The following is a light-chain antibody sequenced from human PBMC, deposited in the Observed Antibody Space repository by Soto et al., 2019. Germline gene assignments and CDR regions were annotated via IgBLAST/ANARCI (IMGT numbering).Light chain of an antibody. CDR3: QQYGSSPT. CDR1: QSVSSSY. J-gene: IGKJ1*01. Sequence: EIVLTQSPGTLSLSPGERATLSCRASQSVSSSYLAWYQQKPGQAPRLLIYGASRRATGIPDRFSGSGSVTDFTLTISRLEPEDFAVYYCQQYGSSPTFGQGTKVEIK. V-gene: IGKV3-20*01. CDR2: GAS.